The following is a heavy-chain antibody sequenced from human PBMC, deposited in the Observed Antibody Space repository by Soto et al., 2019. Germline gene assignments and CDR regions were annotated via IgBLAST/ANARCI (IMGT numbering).Heavy chain of an antibody. D-gene: IGHD3-16*01. CDR1: GGSISSGGYY. Sequence: SETLSLTCTVSGGSISSGGYYWNWIRQHPGKGLEWIGYVYYSGSTYYTPSLRSRVTMSADTSKNQFSLKLSSVTAADTALYYCARGADNSYDWFDPWGQGTLVTVSS. J-gene: IGHJ5*02. CDR2: VYYSGST. V-gene: IGHV4-31*03. CDR3: ARGADNSYDWFDP.